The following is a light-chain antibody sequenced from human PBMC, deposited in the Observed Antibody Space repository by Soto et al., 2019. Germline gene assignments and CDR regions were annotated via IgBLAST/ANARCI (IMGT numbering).Light chain of an antibody. CDR1: QSVSNY. CDR3: QQRSYWLS. Sequence: EIVLTQSPATLSLSPGDRATLSCRASQSVSNYLAWYQQKPGQAPRLLIYETSNRASGIPARFSGSGSGTDFTLTISSLEPEDFAGYYCQQRSYWLSFGGGTKVEIK. V-gene: IGKV3-11*01. CDR2: ETS. J-gene: IGKJ4*01.